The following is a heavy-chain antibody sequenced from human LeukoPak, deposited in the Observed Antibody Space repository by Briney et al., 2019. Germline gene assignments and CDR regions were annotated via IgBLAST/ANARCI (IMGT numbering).Heavy chain of an antibody. J-gene: IGHJ6*04. D-gene: IGHD4-17*01. CDR1: GGTFSSYA. CDR2: IIPIFGTA. Sequence: SVKVSCKASGGTFSSYAISWVRQAPGQGLEWMGGIIPIFGTANYAQKFRGRVTITADESTSTAYMELSSLRSEDTAVYYCASSRYDYGDYVPYYGMDVWGKGTTVTVSS. V-gene: IGHV1-69*01. CDR3: ASSRYDYGDYVPYYGMDV.